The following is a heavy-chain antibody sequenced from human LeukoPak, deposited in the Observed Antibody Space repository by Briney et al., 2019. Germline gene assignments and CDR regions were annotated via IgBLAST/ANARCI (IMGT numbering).Heavy chain of an antibody. CDR2: ISAYNGNT. J-gene: IGHJ4*02. V-gene: IGHV1-18*01. CDR3: ARDHDSSSYGY. CDR1: GYTFTSYG. Sequence: ASVKVSCKASGYTFTSYGISWVRQAPGQGLEWMGWISAYNGNTNYAQKLQGRVTMTTDTSTSTACMELRSLRSDDTAVYYCARDHDSSSYGYWGQGTLVTVSS. D-gene: IGHD6-13*01.